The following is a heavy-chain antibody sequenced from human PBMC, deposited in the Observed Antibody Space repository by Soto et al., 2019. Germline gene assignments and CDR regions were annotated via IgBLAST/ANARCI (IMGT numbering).Heavy chain of an antibody. J-gene: IGHJ6*02. CDR2: ISGSGGST. D-gene: IGHD6-6*01. CDR3: AKDRRAGAARNYYYYGMDV. CDR1: GFTFSSYA. Sequence: QPGGSLRLSCAASGFTFSSYAMSWVRQAPGKGLEWVSAISGSGGSTYYADSVKGRFTISRDNSKNTLYLQMNSLRAEDTAVYYCAKDRRAGAARNYYYYGMDVWGQGTTVTVS. V-gene: IGHV3-23*01.